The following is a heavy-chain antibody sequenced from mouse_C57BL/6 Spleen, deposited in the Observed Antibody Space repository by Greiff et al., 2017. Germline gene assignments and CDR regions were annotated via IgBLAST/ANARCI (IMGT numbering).Heavy chain of an antibody. V-gene: IGHV6-3*01. J-gene: IGHJ3*01. Sequence: EVKVEESGGGLVQPGGSMKLSCVASGFTFSNYWMNWVRQSPEKGLEWVAQIRLKSDNYATHYAESVKGRFTISRDDSKSSVYLQMNNLRAEDTGSYYCTSYDWLADWGQGTLVTVSA. CDR3: TSYDWLAD. CDR1: GFTFSNYW. CDR2: IRLKSDNYAT. D-gene: IGHD2-12*01.